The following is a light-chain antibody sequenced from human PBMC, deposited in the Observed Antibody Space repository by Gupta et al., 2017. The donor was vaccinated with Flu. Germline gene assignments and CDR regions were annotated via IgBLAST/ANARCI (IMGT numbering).Light chain of an antibody. CDR2: LDSDGSH. CDR1: SGDSSDA. V-gene: IGLV4-69*01. CDR3: QTWGTGPVV. Sequence: VKVSCTRSSGDSSDAIAWRQQQPEKGPRYLMRLDSDGSHSKGDESPDRFSGSSSGAERYLTIASLQAEDEADYYCQTWGTGPVVFGGGTKLTVL. J-gene: IGLJ3*02.